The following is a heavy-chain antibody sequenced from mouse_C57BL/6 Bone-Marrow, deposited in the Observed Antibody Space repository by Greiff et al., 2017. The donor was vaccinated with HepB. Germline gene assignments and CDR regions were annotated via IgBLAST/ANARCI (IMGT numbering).Heavy chain of an antibody. V-gene: IGHV1-85*01. CDR2: IYPRDGST. J-gene: IGHJ3*01. D-gene: IGHD1-1*01. CDR1: GYTFTSYD. CDR3: ARGADYYGSSSFAY. Sequence: VQLQQSGPELVKPGASVKLSCKASGYTFTSYDINWVKQRPGQGLEWIGWIYPRDGSTKYNEKFKGKATLTVDTSSSTAYMELHSLTSEDSAVYFCARGADYYGSSSFAYWGQGTLVTVSA.